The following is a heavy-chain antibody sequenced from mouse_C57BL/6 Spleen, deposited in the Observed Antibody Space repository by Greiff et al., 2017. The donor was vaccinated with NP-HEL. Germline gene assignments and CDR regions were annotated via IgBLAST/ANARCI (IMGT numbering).Heavy chain of an antibody. V-gene: IGHV1-43*01. CDR2: INPSTGGT. Sequence: VQLQQSGPELVKPGASVKISCKASGYSFTGYYMHWVKQSPEKSLEWIGEINPSTGGTSYNQKFKGKATLTVDKSSSTAYMQLKSLTSEDSAVYYCARWGLRREYYYAMDYWGQGTSVTVSS. J-gene: IGHJ4*01. CDR3: ARWGLRREYYYAMDY. CDR1: GYSFTGYY. D-gene: IGHD2-4*01.